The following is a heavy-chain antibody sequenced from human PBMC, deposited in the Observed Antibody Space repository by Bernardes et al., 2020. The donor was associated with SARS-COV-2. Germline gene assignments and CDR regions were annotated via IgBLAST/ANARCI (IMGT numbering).Heavy chain of an antibody. D-gene: IGHD2-2*01. Sequence: ASVKVSCKVSGYTLTALSMHWVRQAPGKGLEWMGGFDPEDGETIYAQKFQGRVTMTEDTSTDTAYMELSSLRSEDTAVYYCATAPSIVVGGWFDPWGQGTLVTVSA. CDR1: GYTLTALS. V-gene: IGHV1-24*01. J-gene: IGHJ5*02. CDR2: FDPEDGET. CDR3: ATAPSIVVGGWFDP.